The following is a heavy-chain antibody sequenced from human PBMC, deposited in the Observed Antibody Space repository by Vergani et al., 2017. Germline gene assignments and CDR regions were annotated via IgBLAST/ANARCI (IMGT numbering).Heavy chain of an antibody. Sequence: EVQLLESGGGLVQPGGSLRLSCAASGFTFSSYAMSWVRQAPGKGLEWVSAISGSGGSTYYADSVKGRFTISRDNSKNTLYLQMNSLRAEDTAVYYCAEDRRWLEFGVEQYDFDYWGQGTLVTVSS. CDR2: ISGSGGST. V-gene: IGHV3-23*01. D-gene: IGHD5-24*01. J-gene: IGHJ4*02. CDR1: GFTFSSYA. CDR3: AEDRRWLEFGVEQYDFDY.